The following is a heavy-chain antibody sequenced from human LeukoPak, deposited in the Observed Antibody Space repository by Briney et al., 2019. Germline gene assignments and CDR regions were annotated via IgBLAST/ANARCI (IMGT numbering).Heavy chain of an antibody. J-gene: IGHJ4*02. V-gene: IGHV3-74*01. CDR2: INSDGSST. CDR1: GFTFSSYG. Sequence: PGGSLRLSCAASGFTFSSYGMHWVRQAPGKGLVWVSRINSDGSSTSYADSVKCRFTISRDNAKNTLYLQMNSRRAEDTAVYYCARVVGATPTWFDYWGQGTMVTVSS. D-gene: IGHD1-26*01. CDR3: ARVVGATPTWFDY.